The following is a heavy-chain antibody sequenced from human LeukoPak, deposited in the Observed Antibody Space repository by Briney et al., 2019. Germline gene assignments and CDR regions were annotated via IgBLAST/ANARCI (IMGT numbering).Heavy chain of an antibody. CDR2: IKQDGSEK. V-gene: IGHV3-7*01. J-gene: IGHJ4*02. CDR1: GFTFSSYA. Sequence: GGSLTLSCAASGFTFSSYAMSWVRQAPGKGLEWVANIKQDGSEKYYVDSVKGRFTISRDNAKNSLYLQMNSLRAEDTAVYYCARDVSGSYGSDYWGQGTLVTVSS. D-gene: IGHD1-26*01. CDR3: ARDVSGSYGSDY.